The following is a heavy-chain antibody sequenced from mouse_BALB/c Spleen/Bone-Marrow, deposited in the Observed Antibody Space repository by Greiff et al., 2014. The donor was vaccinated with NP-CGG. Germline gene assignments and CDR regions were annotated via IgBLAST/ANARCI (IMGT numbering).Heavy chain of an antibody. CDR3: ARYYYGSSYFDY. Sequence: VQLQQSGAELVKPGASVKLSCTASGFNIKDTYMHWVKQRPEQGLEWIGRTDPANGNTKYDPKFQGKATMTADTSSNTAYLQLSSLTSEDAAVYYCARYYYGSSYFDYWGQGTTLTVSS. CDR1: GFNIKDTY. D-gene: IGHD1-1*01. V-gene: IGHV14-3*02. J-gene: IGHJ2*01. CDR2: TDPANGNT.